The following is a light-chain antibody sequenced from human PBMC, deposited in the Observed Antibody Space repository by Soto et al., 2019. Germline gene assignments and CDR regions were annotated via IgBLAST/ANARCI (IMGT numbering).Light chain of an antibody. CDR2: GNN. CDR1: SSNIGAGYD. V-gene: IGLV1-40*01. CDR3: QSYDTGLGGYV. J-gene: IGLJ1*01. Sequence: QSVLTQPPSVSGAPGQRVTISCTGGSSNIGAGYDVQWYQQLPGTAPRLLIYGNNNRPSGVPERFSGSNSGTSASLAISGLQADDELDYYCQSYDTGLGGYVFGTGTKVT.